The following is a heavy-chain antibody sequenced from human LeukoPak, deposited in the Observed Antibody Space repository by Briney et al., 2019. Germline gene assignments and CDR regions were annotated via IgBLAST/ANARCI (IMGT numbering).Heavy chain of an antibody. CDR2: INPNSGGT. Sequence: ASVKVSCKASGYTFTGYYMHWVRQAPGQGLEWMGWINPNSGGTNYAQKFQGRVTMTRDTSISTAYMELSRLRSDDMAVYYCARGSITMIPNDYWGQGTLVTVSS. CDR1: GYTFTGYY. CDR3: ARGSITMIPNDY. J-gene: IGHJ4*02. D-gene: IGHD3-22*01. V-gene: IGHV1-2*02.